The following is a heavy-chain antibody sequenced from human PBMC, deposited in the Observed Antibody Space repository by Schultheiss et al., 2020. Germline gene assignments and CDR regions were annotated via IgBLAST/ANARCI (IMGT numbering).Heavy chain of an antibody. D-gene: IGHD3-3*01. CDR2: ISSSSSYI. V-gene: IGHV3-21*01. CDR3: ARDVWSGVYYYGMDV. Sequence: GGSLRLSCAASGFTFSSYSMNWVRQAPGKGLEWVSSISSSSSYIYYADSVKGRFTISRDNSKNTLYLQMGSLRAEDMAVYYCARDVWSGVYYYGMDVWGQGTTVTVSS. CDR1: GFTFSSYS. J-gene: IGHJ6*02.